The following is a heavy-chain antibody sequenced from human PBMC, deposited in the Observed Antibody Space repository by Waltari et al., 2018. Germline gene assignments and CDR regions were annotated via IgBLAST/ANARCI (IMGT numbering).Heavy chain of an antibody. D-gene: IGHD6-13*01. CDR1: GGTFSSYA. CDR3: ARVIAAAGDYYYYGMDV. V-gene: IGHV1-69*14. J-gene: IGHJ6*02. Sequence: QVQLVQSGAEVKKPGSSVKVSCKASGGTFSSYAISWVRQAPGQGLEWMGGIIPIFGTANYAQKFHGRVTITADKSTSTAYMELSSLRSEDTAVYYCARVIAAAGDYYYYGMDVWGQGTTVTVSS. CDR2: IIPIFGTA.